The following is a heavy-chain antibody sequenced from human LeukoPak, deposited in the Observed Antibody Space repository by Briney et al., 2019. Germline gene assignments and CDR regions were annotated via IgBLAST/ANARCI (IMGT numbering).Heavy chain of an antibody. V-gene: IGHV3-30*04. J-gene: IGHJ4*02. CDR2: ISYDGSNK. CDR1: GFTFSSYA. Sequence: PGGSLRLSCAASGFTFSSYAMHWVRQAPGKGLEWVAVISYDGSNKYYADSVKGRFTISRDNSKNTLYLQMNSLRAEDTAVYYCARGHYSGSPIDYWGQGTLVTVSS. CDR3: ARGHYSGSPIDY. D-gene: IGHD1-26*01.